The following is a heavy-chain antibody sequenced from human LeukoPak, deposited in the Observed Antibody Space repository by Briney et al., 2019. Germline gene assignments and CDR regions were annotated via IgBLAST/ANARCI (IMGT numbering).Heavy chain of an antibody. CDR3: ARNTGTMVRGFRRGYDGNYYYMDV. CDR1: GLTFSSYW. D-gene: IGHD3-10*01. CDR2: IKQNGSEK. Sequence: GGSLRLSCAASGLTFSSYWMSWIRQAPGKGLEWVAKIKQNGSEKYYVDSVKGRFTISRDNAKNSPYLQMNSMRADNTAVYYCARNTGTMVRGFRRGYDGNYYYMDVWGKGTTVTISS. V-gene: IGHV3-7*03. J-gene: IGHJ6*03.